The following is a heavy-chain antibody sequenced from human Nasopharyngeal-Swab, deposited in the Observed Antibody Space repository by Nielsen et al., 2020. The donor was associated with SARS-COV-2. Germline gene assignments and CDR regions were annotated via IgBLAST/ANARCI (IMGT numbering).Heavy chain of an antibody. Sequence: GESLKISCAASGFTFTNYWMSWVRQAPGKGLEWVANIKQDGGEKYYVDSVKGRFTISRDNAKNSLYLQMNSLRVEDTAVYYCARERFCSSTSCYPEYFQHWGQGTLVTVSS. CDR2: IKQDGGEK. D-gene: IGHD2-2*01. J-gene: IGHJ1*01. CDR3: ARERFCSSTSCYPEYFQH. CDR1: GFTFTNYW. V-gene: IGHV3-7*01.